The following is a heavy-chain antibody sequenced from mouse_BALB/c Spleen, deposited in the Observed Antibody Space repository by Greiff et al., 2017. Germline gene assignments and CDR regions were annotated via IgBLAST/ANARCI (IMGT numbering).Heavy chain of an antibody. CDR3: ARDYYGSSYVRFAY. V-gene: IGHV5-6-5*01. J-gene: IGHJ3*01. CDR2: ISSGGST. CDR1: GFTFSSYA. D-gene: IGHD1-1*01. Sequence: EVNVVESGGGLVKPGGSLKLSCAASGFTFSSYAMSWVRQTPEKRLEWVASISSGGSTYYPDSVKGRFTISRDNARNILYLQMSSLRSEDTAMYYCARDYYGSSYVRFAYWGQGTLVTVSA.